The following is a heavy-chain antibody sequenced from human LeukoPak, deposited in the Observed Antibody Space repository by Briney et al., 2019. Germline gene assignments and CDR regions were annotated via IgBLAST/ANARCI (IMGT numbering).Heavy chain of an antibody. CDR2: INHSGGT. CDR1: GGSFGGDY. Sequence: SETLSLTCAVYGGSFGGDYLSWIRQSPGKGLEWIGEINHSGGTNYNPSLKSRVAISMDTSKNQFSLNLSSVTAADTAVYYCARGLYGDRLERDLAWGQGSLVTVSS. D-gene: IGHD1-1*01. V-gene: IGHV4-34*01. CDR3: ARGLYGDRLERDLA. J-gene: IGHJ4*02.